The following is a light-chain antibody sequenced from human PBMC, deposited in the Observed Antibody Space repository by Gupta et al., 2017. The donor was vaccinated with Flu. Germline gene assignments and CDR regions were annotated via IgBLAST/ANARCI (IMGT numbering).Light chain of an antibody. CDR3: QQHNTYSLT. CDR1: QRISSC. V-gene: IGKV1-5*03. CDR2: EAS. Sequence: PSSLSASVGDRVTITCRASQRISSCLAWYQQKPGKAPKLLIYEASSLESGVPSRFSGSGSGTEFTLTISSLQPDDFATYYCQQHNTYSLTFGRGTKVEIK. J-gene: IGKJ4*01.